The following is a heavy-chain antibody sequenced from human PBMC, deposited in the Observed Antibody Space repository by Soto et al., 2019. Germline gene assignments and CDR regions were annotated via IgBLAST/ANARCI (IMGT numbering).Heavy chain of an antibody. CDR1: SGSISSSDYT. CDR2: IYYSGKT. CDR3: ARLQGYCIRSSCTGYYAMDV. D-gene: IGHD2-2*01. J-gene: IGHJ6*02. Sequence: PSETLSLTCTISSGSISSSDYTWGWIRQPPGKGLEWIGSIYYSGKTYYNPSLNSRITVSVDTSKNQFSLNLSSVTAADMAVYYCARLQGYCIRSSCTGYYAMDVWGQGTTVT. V-gene: IGHV4-39*01.